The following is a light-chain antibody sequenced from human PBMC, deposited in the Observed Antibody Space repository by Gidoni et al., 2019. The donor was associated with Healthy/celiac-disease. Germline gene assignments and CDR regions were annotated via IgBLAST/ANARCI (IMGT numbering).Light chain of an antibody. CDR1: SSDVGGYNY. Sequence: QSALTQPASVSGSPGQSITISCTGTSSDVGGYNYISWYQPHPGKAPKLMIYDVSNRPSGVSNRFSGSKSGNTASLTISGLQAEDEADYFCCSYTSSSSLYVFGTGTKVTVL. J-gene: IGLJ1*01. CDR3: CSYTSSSSLYV. V-gene: IGLV2-14*03. CDR2: DVS.